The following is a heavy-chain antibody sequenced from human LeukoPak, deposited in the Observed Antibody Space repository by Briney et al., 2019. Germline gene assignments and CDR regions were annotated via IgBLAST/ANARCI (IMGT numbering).Heavy chain of an antibody. V-gene: IGHV3-23*01. D-gene: IGHD5-24*01. Sequence: PGGSLRLSCAASGFTFSDYAMTWVRQAPGKGLEWVSSITGSGGITYSADSVKGRSTISRDNSKHTLYLQMNSLRAEDTAVYYCAKGSFGYTALLDYWGQGTLVTVSS. CDR1: GFTFSDYA. J-gene: IGHJ4*02. CDR2: ITGSGGIT. CDR3: AKGSFGYTALLDY.